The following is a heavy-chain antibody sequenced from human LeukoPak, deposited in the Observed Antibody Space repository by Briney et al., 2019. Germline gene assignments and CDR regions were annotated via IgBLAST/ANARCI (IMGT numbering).Heavy chain of an antibody. Sequence: GGSLRLSCAASGFTFSSYGMHWVRQAPGKGLEWVAFIRYDGSNKYYADSVKGRFTISRDNSKNTLYLQMNSLKTEDTAVYYCTRDQTPYYWGQGTMVTVSS. V-gene: IGHV3-30*02. J-gene: IGHJ4*02. CDR1: GFTFSSYG. CDR3: TRDQTPYY. CDR2: IRYDGSNK.